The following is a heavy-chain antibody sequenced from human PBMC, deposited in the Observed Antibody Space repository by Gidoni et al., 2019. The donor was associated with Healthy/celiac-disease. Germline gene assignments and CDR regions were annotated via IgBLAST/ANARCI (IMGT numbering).Heavy chain of an antibody. J-gene: IGHJ5*02. D-gene: IGHD5-12*01. CDR1: GGSISSYY. CDR2: IYYSGST. V-gene: IGHV4-59*08. Sequence: QVQLQESGPGLVKPSETLSLTCTVSGGSISSYYWSWIRQPPGKGLEWIGYIYYSGSTNYNPSLKSRVTISVDTSKNQFSLKLSSVTAADTAVYYCARQEMATIEENWFDPWGQGTLVTVSS. CDR3: ARQEMATIEENWFDP.